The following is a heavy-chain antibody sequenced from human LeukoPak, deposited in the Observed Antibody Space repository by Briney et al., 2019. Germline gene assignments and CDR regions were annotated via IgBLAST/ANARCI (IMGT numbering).Heavy chain of an antibody. CDR2: IYSGGST. V-gene: IGHV3-53*01. CDR1: GFTVSSNY. J-gene: IGHJ4*02. Sequence: GGSLRLSCAASGFTVSSNYMSWVRQAPGKGLEWVSVIYSGGSTYYADSVKGRFTISRDNSKNILYLQMNSLKAEDTAVYYCARMGVGAMGFWGQGTLVTVSS. CDR3: ARMGVGAMGF. D-gene: IGHD1-26*01.